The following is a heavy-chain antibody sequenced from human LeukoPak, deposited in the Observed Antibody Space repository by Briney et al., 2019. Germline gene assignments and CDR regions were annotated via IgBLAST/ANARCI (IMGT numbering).Heavy chain of an antibody. D-gene: IGHD3-10*01. Sequence: GKSLRLSCAASGFTFSNYAMHWVRQAPGKGLEWVSLISSGGTYEYYADSVKGRFTISRDNSKNTLYLQLNSLRAEDTAVYYCARDYTYYYDSGSSGPHYFDNWGQGTLVTVSS. CDR3: ARDYTYYYDSGSSGPHYFDN. CDR2: ISSGGTYE. J-gene: IGHJ4*02. V-gene: IGHV3-30*01. CDR1: GFTFSNYA.